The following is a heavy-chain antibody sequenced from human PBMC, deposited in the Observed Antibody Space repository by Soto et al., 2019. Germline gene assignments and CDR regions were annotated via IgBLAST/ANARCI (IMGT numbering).Heavy chain of an antibody. CDR2: IDPSDSYT. Sequence: GESLKISCKGSGYSFTSYWISWVRQMPGKGLEWMGRIDPSDSYTNYSPSFQAHVTISADKSISTAYLQWSSLKASDTAMYYCARLSSSDRYYYYGMDVWGQGTTVTVSS. V-gene: IGHV5-10-1*01. J-gene: IGHJ6*02. CDR3: ARLSSSDRYYYYGMDV. CDR1: GYSFTSYW. D-gene: IGHD6-13*01.